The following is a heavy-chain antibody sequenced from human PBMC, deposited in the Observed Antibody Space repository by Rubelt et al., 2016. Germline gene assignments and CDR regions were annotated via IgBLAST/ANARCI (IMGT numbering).Heavy chain of an antibody. CDR3: ARGSGYVNFDY. Sequence: QVQLQESGPGLVKPSETLSLTCTVSGGSISSYYWSWIRQPPGKGLEWIGYIYYSGSTNYNPSLTSRVTISVDTSKNQFSMELTAVTAADTAVYYCARGSGYVNFDYWGQGTLVTVSA. D-gene: IGHD5-12*01. CDR1: GGSISSYY. V-gene: IGHV4-59*12. CDR2: IYYSGST. J-gene: IGHJ4*02.